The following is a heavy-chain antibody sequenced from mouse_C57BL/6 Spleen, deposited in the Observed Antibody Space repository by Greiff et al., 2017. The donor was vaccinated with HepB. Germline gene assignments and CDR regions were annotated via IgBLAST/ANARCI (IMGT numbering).Heavy chain of an antibody. CDR1: GYTFTSYW. CDR3: ARHSSGYWFAY. Sequence: VQLQQPGAELVKPGASVKMSCKASGYTFTSYWITWVKQRPGQGLEWIGAIYPGSGSTNYNEKFKSKATLTVDTASSTAYMQLSSLTSEDSAVYYCARHSSGYWFAYWGQGTLVTVSA. J-gene: IGHJ3*01. V-gene: IGHV1-55*01. D-gene: IGHD3-2*02. CDR2: IYPGSGST.